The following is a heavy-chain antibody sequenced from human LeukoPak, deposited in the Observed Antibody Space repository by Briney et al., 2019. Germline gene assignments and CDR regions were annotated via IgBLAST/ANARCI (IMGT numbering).Heavy chain of an antibody. CDR3: ARDLIKGARFDP. D-gene: IGHD3-16*01. CDR2: IYTSGST. CDR1: GGSISSRSYY. V-gene: IGHV4-61*02. J-gene: IGHJ5*02. Sequence: PSETLSLTCTVSGGSISSRSYYWSWIRQPAGKGLEWIGRIYTSGSTNYNPSLKSRVTISVDTSKNQFSLKLSSVTAADTAVYYCARDLIKGARFDPWGQGTLVTVSS.